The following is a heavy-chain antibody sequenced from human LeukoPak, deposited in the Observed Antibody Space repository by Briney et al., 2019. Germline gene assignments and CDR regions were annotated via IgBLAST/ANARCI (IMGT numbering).Heavy chain of an antibody. CDR2: IGSDVSYK. CDR3: ARAPNYDFWSGYPYYYYYYYMDV. J-gene: IGHJ6*03. Sequence: GGSLRLSCAASGFTVSNSGMHWVRQAPGKGPEWVAFIGSDVSYKQYADSVKGRFTISRDSSENTLFLQMSSLRVEDTAMYYCARAPNYDFWSGYPYYYYYYYMDVWGKGTTVTVSS. CDR1: GFTVSNSG. V-gene: IGHV3-30*02. D-gene: IGHD3-3*01.